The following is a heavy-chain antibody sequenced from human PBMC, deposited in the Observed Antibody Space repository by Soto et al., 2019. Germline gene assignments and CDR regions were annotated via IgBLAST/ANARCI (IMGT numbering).Heavy chain of an antibody. D-gene: IGHD6-6*01. CDR1: GYSISSDYY. CDR3: VASAARIFGY. Sequence: SETLSLTCTVSGYSISSDYYWVWIRQPPGKGLEWIGNIYHSGSTYYNPSLKSRVTISVDTSKNQFSLKLSSVTAADTAVYYCVASAARIFGYWGQGTLVTVSS. J-gene: IGHJ4*02. CDR2: IYHSGST. V-gene: IGHV4-38-2*02.